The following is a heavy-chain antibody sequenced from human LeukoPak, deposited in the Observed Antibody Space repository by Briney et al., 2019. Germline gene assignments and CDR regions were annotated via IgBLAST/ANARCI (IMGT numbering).Heavy chain of an antibody. CDR2: INHSGGT. D-gene: IGHD6-13*01. Sequence: SETLSLTCAVYGGSFSGYYWSWIRQPPGKGLEWIGEINHSGGTNYNPSLKSRVIISGDTSKNQFSLKLSSMIAADTAVYYCARVSSSWYQDWYFDLWGRGTLVTVPS. J-gene: IGHJ2*01. V-gene: IGHV4-34*01. CDR3: ARVSSSWYQDWYFDL. CDR1: GGSFSGYY.